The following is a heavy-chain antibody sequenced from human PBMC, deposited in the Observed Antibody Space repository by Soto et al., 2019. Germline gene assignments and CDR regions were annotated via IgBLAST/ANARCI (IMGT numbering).Heavy chain of an antibody. CDR3: ARSPNVIVATMDGAYNWFDP. Sequence: PSETLSLTCTVSVGSISSYYWSWIRQPPGKGLEWIGYIYYSGSTNYNPSLKSRVTISVDTSKNQFSLKLSSVTAADTAVYYCARSPNVIVATMDGAYNWFDPWGQGTLVTVSS. CDR1: VGSISSYY. V-gene: IGHV4-59*01. D-gene: IGHD5-12*01. J-gene: IGHJ5*02. CDR2: IYYSGST.